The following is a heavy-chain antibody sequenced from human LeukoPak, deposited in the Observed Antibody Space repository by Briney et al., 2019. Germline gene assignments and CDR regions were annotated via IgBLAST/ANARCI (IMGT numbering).Heavy chain of an antibody. V-gene: IGHV4-59*12. Sequence: SETLSLTCTVSGGSIRGSYWTWIRQPPGKGLEWIGYIYDSESTDYNPSLKSRVTISVDKSKNQFSLKLSSVTAADTAVYYCARTPSVWGSYRYTPGDAFDIWGQGTMVTVSS. J-gene: IGHJ3*02. D-gene: IGHD3-16*02. CDR2: IYDSEST. CDR1: GGSIRGSY. CDR3: ARTPSVWGSYRYTPGDAFDI.